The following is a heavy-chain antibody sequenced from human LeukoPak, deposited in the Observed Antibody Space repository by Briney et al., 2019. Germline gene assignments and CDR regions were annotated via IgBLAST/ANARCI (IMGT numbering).Heavy chain of an antibody. CDR2: TSPSGGTI. V-gene: IGHV3-48*04. CDR3: AREKKTEWTTGAFDM. D-gene: IGHD3-3*01. J-gene: IGHJ3*02. Sequence: PGGSLRLSCAASGFTFSSYGMHWVRQAPGKGLEWLSYTSPSGGTIYYTDSVKGRFTMSRDNAQNALYLEMNSLRAEDTAVYYCAREKKTEWTTGAFDMWGQGTMVIVSS. CDR1: GFTFSSYG.